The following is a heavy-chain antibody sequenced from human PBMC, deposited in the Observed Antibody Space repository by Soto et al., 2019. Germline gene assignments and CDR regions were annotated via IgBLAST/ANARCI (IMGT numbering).Heavy chain of an antibody. J-gene: IGHJ6*02. CDR1: GGSISSGDYY. CDR2: IYYSGST. Sequence: SETLSLTCTVSGGSISSGDYYWSWIRQPPGKGLEWIGYIYYSGSTYYNPSLKSRVTISVDTSKNQFSLKLSSVTAADTAVYYCARANGSGSYGYYYGMDVWGQGTTVTVYS. V-gene: IGHV4-30-4*01. CDR3: ARANGSGSYGYYYGMDV. D-gene: IGHD3-10*01.